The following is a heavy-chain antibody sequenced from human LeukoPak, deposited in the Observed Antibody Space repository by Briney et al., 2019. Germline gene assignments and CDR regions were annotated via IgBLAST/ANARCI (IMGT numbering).Heavy chain of an antibody. CDR1: GYTFTSYD. Sequence: GASVKVSCKASGYTFTSYDINWVRQAPGQGLEWMGRIIPILGIANYAQKFQGRVTITADKSTSTAYMELSSLRSEDTAVYYCARDTAVAGNWGQGTLVTVSS. V-gene: IGHV1-69*04. CDR3: ARDTAVAGN. D-gene: IGHD6-19*01. J-gene: IGHJ4*02. CDR2: IIPILGIA.